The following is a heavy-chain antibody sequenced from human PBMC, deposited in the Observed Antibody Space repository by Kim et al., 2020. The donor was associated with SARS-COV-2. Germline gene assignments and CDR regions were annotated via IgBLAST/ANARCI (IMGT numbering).Heavy chain of an antibody. V-gene: IGHV4-59*01. CDR3: ARAYNWFDP. CDR2: GSN. Sequence: GSNPYNPSLRSRVTISVDTSKNQFSLKLRSVTAADTAVYYCARAYNWFDPWGQGTLVTVSS. J-gene: IGHJ5*02.